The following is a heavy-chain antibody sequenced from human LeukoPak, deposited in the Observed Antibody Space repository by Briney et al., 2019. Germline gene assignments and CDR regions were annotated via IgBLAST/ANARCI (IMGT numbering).Heavy chain of an antibody. V-gene: IGHV3-30*02. CDR3: AKADIVVVPAHFDY. D-gene: IGHD2-2*01. CDR2: IRYDGSNK. Sequence: GGSLRLSCAASGFTFSSYGMHWVRQAPGKGLEWVAFIRYDGSNKYYADSVKGRFTVSRDNSKNTLYLQMNSLRAEDTAVYYCAKADIVVVPAHFDYWGQGTLVTVSS. CDR1: GFTFSSYG. J-gene: IGHJ4*02.